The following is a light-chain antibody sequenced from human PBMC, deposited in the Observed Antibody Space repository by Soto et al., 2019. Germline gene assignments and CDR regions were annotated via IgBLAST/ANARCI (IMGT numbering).Light chain of an antibody. CDR2: GAS. CDR3: QQTYSTPYT. Sequence: DIQMTQSPSSLSASVGDRITITCRASQTISNFLNWYHQRPGKAPKLLIFGASSLQSGVPSKFTGSGSGTDFTLTISDLQPEDFATYYCQQTYSTPYTFGQGTNLGIK. CDR1: QTISNF. J-gene: IGKJ2*01. V-gene: IGKV1-39*01.